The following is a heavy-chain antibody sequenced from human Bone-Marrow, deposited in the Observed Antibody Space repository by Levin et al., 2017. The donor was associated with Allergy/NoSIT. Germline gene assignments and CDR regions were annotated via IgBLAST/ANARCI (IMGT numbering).Heavy chain of an antibody. CDR2: ISHSGST. CDR3: AREFRSGDPFDS. Sequence: SETLSLTCAVSGYSISSGCYWGWIRQPPEKGLEWIASISHSGSTFYSPSLKSRVTISLDTSKNQFSLELSSVTAADTAVFYCAREFRSGDPFDSWGQGALVTVSS. V-gene: IGHV4-38-2*02. J-gene: IGHJ4*02. D-gene: IGHD1-26*01. CDR1: GYSISSGCY.